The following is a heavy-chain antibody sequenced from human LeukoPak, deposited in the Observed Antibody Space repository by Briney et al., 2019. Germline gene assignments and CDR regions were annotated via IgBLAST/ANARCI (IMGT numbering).Heavy chain of an antibody. J-gene: IGHJ4*02. CDR2: INTDGSST. D-gene: IGHD3-3*01. CDR3: ARDIRSRAVWSGTDY. Sequence: GGSLRLSCAASGFTFSSYWMHWVRQAPGKGLVWVSRINTDGSSTSYADSVKGRFTISRDNAKNTLYLQMNSLRAEDTAVYYCARDIRSRAVWSGTDYWGQGTLVTVSS. CDR1: GFTFSSYW. V-gene: IGHV3-74*01.